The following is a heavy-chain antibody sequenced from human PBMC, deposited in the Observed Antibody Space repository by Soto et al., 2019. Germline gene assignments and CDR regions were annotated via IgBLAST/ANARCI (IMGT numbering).Heavy chain of an antibody. D-gene: IGHD1-20*01. V-gene: IGHV1-69*13. J-gene: IGHJ4*02. CDR1: GATFSSYA. Sequence: GASVKVSCKASGATFSSYAISWVRQAPGQGLEWMGGIIPIFGTANYAQKFQGRVTITADESTSTAYMELSSLRSEDTAVYYCASMGKNYNWEYYFDYWGQGTLVTVSS. CDR3: ASMGKNYNWEYYFDY. CDR2: IIPIFGTA.